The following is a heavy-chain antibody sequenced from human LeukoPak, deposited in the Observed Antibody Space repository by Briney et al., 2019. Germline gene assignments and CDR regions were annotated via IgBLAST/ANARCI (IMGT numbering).Heavy chain of an antibody. Sequence: GGSLRLSCAASGFTFSSYGMHWVRQAPGKGLEWVAVISYDGSNKYYADSVKDRFTISRDNSKNTLYLQMNSLRAEDTAVYYCAKEADSRWGLFWSGYYPYYFDYWGQGTLVTVSS. J-gene: IGHJ4*02. V-gene: IGHV3-30*18. CDR2: ISYDGSNK. CDR1: GFTFSSYG. D-gene: IGHD3-3*01. CDR3: AKEADSRWGLFWSGYYPYYFDY.